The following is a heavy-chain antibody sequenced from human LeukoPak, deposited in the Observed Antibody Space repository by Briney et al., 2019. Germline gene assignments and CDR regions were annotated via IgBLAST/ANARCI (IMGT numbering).Heavy chain of an antibody. CDR3: ARDQGRESSGSPDAFDI. CDR2: IIPIFGTA. V-gene: IGHV1-69*05. CDR1: GGTFSSYA. J-gene: IGHJ3*02. Sequence: GASVKLCCKASGGTFSSYAISWVRQAPGQGLEWMGRIIPIFGTANYAQEFQGRVTITTDESTSTAYMELSSLRSEDTAVYYCARDQGRESSGSPDAFDIWGQGTMVTVSS. D-gene: IGHD3-22*01.